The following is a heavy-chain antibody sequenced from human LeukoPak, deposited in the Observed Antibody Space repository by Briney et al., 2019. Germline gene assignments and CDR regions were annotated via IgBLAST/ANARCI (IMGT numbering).Heavy chain of an antibody. CDR2: IKQDGSEK. D-gene: IGHD6-6*01. J-gene: IGHJ4*02. V-gene: IGHV3-7*01. CDR3: VRALGSSSADY. Sequence: GGSLRLSCAASGFTFTNYWMSWVRQAPGKGLEWVANIKQDGSEKYYVDSVEGRFTISRDNAKNSLSLQMNSLSGEDTAVYHCVRALGSSSADYWGQGTLVTVPS. CDR1: GFTFTNYW.